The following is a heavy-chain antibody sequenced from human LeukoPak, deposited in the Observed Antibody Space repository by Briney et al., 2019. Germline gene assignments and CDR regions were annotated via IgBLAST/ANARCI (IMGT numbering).Heavy chain of an antibody. Sequence: ASVKVSCRASGGALNSYGISWVRQAPGQGLEWMGGIIPISGTTNYAQRFQDRISIIADESTSTVYMDLSSLRSEDTAIYYCARDFEDVDYYYGMGVWGQGTTVTVSS. V-gene: IGHV1-69*13. CDR2: IIPISGTT. CDR3: ARDFEDVDYYYGMGV. D-gene: IGHD2-15*01. J-gene: IGHJ6*02. CDR1: GGALNSYG.